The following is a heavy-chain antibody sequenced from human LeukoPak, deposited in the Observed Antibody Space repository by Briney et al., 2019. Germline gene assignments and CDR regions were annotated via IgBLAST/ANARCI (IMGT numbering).Heavy chain of an antibody. Sequence: PGGSLRLSCAAYGFTFSSSAMSRVRHAPGKGLEWVSAISGSGTSTYYADSVKGRFTISRDNSKNTLYLQMNSLRAEDTAVYYCAKGGWLEYWGQGTLVTVSS. CDR3: AKGGWLEY. D-gene: IGHD2-15*01. J-gene: IGHJ4*02. CDR1: GFTFSSSA. CDR2: ISGSGTST. V-gene: IGHV3-23*01.